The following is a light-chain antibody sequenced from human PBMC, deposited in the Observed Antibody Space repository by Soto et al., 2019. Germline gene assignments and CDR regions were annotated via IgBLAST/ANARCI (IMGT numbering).Light chain of an antibody. V-gene: IGKV1-39*01. Sequence: DIQMTQSPSSLSASVGDRATITCRASQSISNYLNWYQQQPGRAPKLLIYGASTLQSGVPARFSGSGSGTDFTLTISSLQPGDFATYSCQQSYSSPLTFGGGTKVEIK. CDR3: QQSYSSPLT. J-gene: IGKJ4*01. CDR2: GAS. CDR1: QSISNY.